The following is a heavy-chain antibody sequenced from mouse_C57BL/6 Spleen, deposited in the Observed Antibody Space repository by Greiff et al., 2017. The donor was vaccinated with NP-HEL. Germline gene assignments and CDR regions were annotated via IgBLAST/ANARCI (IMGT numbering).Heavy chain of an antibody. D-gene: IGHD3-3*01. CDR1: GFSLTSYG. J-gene: IGHJ4*01. Sequence: LQESGPGLVQPSQSLSITCTVSGFSLTSYGVHWVRQSPGKGLEWLGVIWSGRSTDYNAAFISRLSISKDNSKSQVFFKMNSLQADDTAIYYCARGGTLYAMDYWGQGTSVTVSS. V-gene: IGHV2-2*01. CDR3: ARGGTLYAMDY. CDR2: IWSGRST.